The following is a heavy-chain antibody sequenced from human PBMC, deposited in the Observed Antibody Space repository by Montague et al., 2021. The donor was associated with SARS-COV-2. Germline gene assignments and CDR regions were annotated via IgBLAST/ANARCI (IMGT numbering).Heavy chain of an antibody. CDR1: GGSFSGYY. J-gene: IGHJ4*02. D-gene: IGHD3-9*01. V-gene: IGHV4-34*01. CDR2: INHSGST. Sequence: SETLSLTCAVYGGSFSGYYWSRIRQPPGKGLEWIGEINHSGSTNYNPSLKSRVTISVDTSKSQFSLKVSSVTAADTAVYFCARAPGYDILTCDFSEGFDFWGQGTLVTVSS. CDR3: ARAPGYDILTCDFSEGFDF.